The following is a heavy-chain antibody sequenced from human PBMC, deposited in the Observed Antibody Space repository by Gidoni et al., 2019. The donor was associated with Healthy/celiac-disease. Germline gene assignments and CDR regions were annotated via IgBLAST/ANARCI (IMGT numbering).Heavy chain of an antibody. V-gene: IGHV3-21*01. J-gene: IGHJ3*02. Sequence: EVQLVESGGGLVKPGGSLRLPCAASGFPFLRYSMNWVPQAPGKGLEWVSSISSSSSYIYYADSVKGRFTISRDNAKNSLYLQMNSLRAEDTAVYYCARDPRVVSSSPTGAFDIWGQGTMVTVSS. CDR3: ARDPRVVSSSPTGAFDI. D-gene: IGHD6-13*01. CDR2: ISSSSSYI. CDR1: GFPFLRYS.